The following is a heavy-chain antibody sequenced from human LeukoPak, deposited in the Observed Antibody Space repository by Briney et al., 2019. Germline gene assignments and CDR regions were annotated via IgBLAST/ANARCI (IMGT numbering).Heavy chain of an antibody. CDR3: AREGDCGGDCYLNWFDP. CDR2: IYTSGST. Sequence: PSETLSLTCTVSGGSISSSSYYWSWIRQPAGKGLEWIGRIYTSGSTNYNPSLKSRVTIPVDTSKNQFSLKLSSVTAADTAVYYCAREGDCGGDCYLNWFDPWGQGTLVTVSS. D-gene: IGHD2-21*02. CDR1: GGSISSSSYY. V-gene: IGHV4-61*02. J-gene: IGHJ5*02.